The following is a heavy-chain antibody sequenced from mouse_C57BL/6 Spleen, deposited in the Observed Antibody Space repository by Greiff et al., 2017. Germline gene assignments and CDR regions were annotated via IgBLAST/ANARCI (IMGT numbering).Heavy chain of an antibody. J-gene: IGHJ4*01. CDR1: GYTFTDYN. V-gene: IGHV1-22*01. Sequence: VQLQQSGPELVKPGASVKMSCKASGYTFTDYNMHWVKQSHGKSLEWIGYINPNNGGTSYNQKFKGKATLTVNKSSSTAYMELRSLTSEDSAVYYCARGGYYGSSYDYYAMDYWGQGTSVTVSS. D-gene: IGHD1-1*01. CDR3: ARGGYYGSSYDYYAMDY. CDR2: INPNNGGT.